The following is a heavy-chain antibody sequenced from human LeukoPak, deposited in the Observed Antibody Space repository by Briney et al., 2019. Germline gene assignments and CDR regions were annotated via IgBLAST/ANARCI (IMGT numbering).Heavy chain of an antibody. D-gene: IGHD2-2*02. Sequence: GGSLRPSCVASGVDFKNAWMGWVRQAPGKGLEWVGRIKRKSDGGAIHYAAPVKDRFSISRDDSRNTLYLQMNSLKTEDTAVYYCTTDQGYIYYFDYWGQGTLVTVSS. CDR2: IKRKSDGGAI. J-gene: IGHJ4*02. CDR1: GVDFKNAW. CDR3: TTDQGYIYYFDY. V-gene: IGHV3-15*01.